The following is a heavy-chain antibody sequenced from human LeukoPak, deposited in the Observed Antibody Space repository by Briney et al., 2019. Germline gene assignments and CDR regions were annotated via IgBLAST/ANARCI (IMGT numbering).Heavy chain of an antibody. J-gene: IGHJ4*02. V-gene: IGHV3-48*01. CDR2: ISSSTSTI. CDR3: VGGDSPDFDF. D-gene: IGHD3/OR15-3a*01. Sequence: PGGSLRLSCVASGFTFSSYSMDWVRQAPGKGLEWVSYISSSTSTIYYADSVKGRFTISRDNAKNSLYLQMNSLRAEDTAVYYCVGGDSPDFDFWGQGTLVTVSS. CDR1: GFTFSSYS.